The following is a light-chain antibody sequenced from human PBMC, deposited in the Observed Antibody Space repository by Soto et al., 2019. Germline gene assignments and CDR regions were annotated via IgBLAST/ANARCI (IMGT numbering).Light chain of an antibody. V-gene: IGKV3-20*01. J-gene: IGKJ5*01. CDR1: QSIRSGR. Sequence: EIVLTQSPDTLTLSPGERATLSCRASQSIRSGRLAWYQQKPGQAPRLVIFDASNRASGTPERFNGSGSGTDFALTIARLESEDFAVYYCQEYHGSPVTFGLGTRLEIK. CDR2: DAS. CDR3: QEYHGSPVT.